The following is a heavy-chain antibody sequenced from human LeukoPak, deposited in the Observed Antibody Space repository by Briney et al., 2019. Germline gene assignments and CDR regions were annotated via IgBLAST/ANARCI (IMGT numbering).Heavy chain of an antibody. V-gene: IGHV1-69*13. J-gene: IGHJ4*02. CDR1: GGTFSSYA. Sequence: ASVKVSCTASGGTFSSYAISWVRQAPGQGLEWMGGIIPIFGTANYAQKFQGRVTITADESTSTAYMELSSLRAEDTAVYYCAKDQGGHCSSTSCYPIDYWGQGTLVTVSS. D-gene: IGHD2-2*01. CDR2: IIPIFGTA. CDR3: AKDQGGHCSSTSCYPIDY.